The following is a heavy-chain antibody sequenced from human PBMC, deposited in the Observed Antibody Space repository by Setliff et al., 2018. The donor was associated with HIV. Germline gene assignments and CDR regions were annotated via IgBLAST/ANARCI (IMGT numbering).Heavy chain of an antibody. CDR3: AITGHRLLRGYMDV. CDR2: LYVGGDT. CDR1: DDPISSYY. D-gene: IGHD2-15*01. V-gene: IGHV4-4*07. Sequence: SETLSLTCYVTDDPISSYYWSWVRQPAGKGLEWIGRLYVGGDTNYNPSLKSRVTMSLDTSKKHFSLNLKSVTAADTAVYYCAITGHRLLRGYMDVWGKGTTVTVSS. J-gene: IGHJ6*03.